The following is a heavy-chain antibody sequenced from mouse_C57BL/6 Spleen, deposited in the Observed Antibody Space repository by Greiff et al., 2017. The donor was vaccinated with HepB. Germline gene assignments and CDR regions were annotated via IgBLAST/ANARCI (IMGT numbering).Heavy chain of an antibody. V-gene: IGHV5-17*01. J-gene: IGHJ2*01. D-gene: IGHD1-1*01. Sequence: EVKLMESGGGLVKPGGSLKLSCAASGFTFSDYGMHWVRQAPEKGLEWVAYISSGSSTIYYADTVKGRFTISRDNAKNTLFLQMTSLRSEDTAMYYCARRDFITTLFDYWGQGTTLTVSS. CDR2: ISSGSSTI. CDR3: ARRDFITTLFDY. CDR1: GFTFSDYG.